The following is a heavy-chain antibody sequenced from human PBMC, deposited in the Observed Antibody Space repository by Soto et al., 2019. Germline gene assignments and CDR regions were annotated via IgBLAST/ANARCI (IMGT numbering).Heavy chain of an antibody. CDR1: GYTFTSYY. V-gene: IGHV1-46*01. J-gene: IGHJ4*02. CDR2: INPSGGST. D-gene: IGHD6-13*01. CDR3: ARFSSSWVHPANYFDY. Sequence: QVQLVQSGAEVKKPGASVKVSCKASGYTFTSYYMYWVRQAPGQGLEWMGIINPSGGSTSYAQKFQGRVTMTRDTSTSTVYMELSSLRSEDTAVYYCARFSSSWVHPANYFDYWGQGTLVTVSS.